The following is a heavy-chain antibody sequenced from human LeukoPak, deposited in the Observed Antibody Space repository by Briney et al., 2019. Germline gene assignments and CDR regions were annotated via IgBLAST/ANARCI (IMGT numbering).Heavy chain of an antibody. Sequence: PGGSQRLSCAASGLTFDGYGGSWVRQAPGKGLEWVSGINWNGDSTAYADSVKGRFTISRDKAKNSLYLQMNSLRAEDTALYYCARGLYTYDDWGQGTLVTVSS. V-gene: IGHV3-20*04. D-gene: IGHD3-16*01. CDR3: ARGLYTYDD. CDR1: GLTFDGYG. J-gene: IGHJ4*02. CDR2: INWNGDST.